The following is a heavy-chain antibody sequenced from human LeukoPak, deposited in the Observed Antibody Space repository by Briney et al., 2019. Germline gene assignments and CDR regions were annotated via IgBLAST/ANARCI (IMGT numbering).Heavy chain of an antibody. Sequence: GESLKISCKGSGYSFTSYWIGWVRQMPGKGLEWMGIIYPGDSDTRYSPSFQGQVTISADKSISTAYMELSRLRSDDTAVYYCARSGPTLVTAENNNWFDPWGQGTLVTVSS. CDR1: GYSFTSYW. J-gene: IGHJ5*02. CDR3: ARSGPTLVTAENNNWFDP. CDR2: IYPGDSDT. D-gene: IGHD2-21*02. V-gene: IGHV5-51*01.